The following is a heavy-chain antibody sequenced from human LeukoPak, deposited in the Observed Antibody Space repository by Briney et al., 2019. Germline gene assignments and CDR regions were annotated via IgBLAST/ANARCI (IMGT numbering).Heavy chain of an antibody. Sequence: SETLSLTCTVSGGSISPYFWSWIRQPPGKGLEWIGYIYTDGSTKYNSSLKSRVTISLDTCKNQFSLKLSSVTAADTAVYYCARRQTYFDYWGQGTLVTVSS. J-gene: IGHJ4*02. CDR1: GGSISPYF. CDR2: IYTDGST. V-gene: IGHV4-4*09. CDR3: ARRQTYFDY.